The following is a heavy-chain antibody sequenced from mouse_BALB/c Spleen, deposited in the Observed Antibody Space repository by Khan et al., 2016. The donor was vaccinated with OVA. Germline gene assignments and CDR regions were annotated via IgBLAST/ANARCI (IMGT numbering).Heavy chain of an antibody. V-gene: IGHV1S34*01. CDR3: ARGDYYGSSSFAY. Sequence: LVKTGASVKISCKASGYSFTGYYMHWVKQSHGKSLEWIGYISCYNGSTTYNQKFKGNATFTVETSSSTVYMQFNSLTSEDSAVYYCARGDYYGSSSFAYWGQGTLVTVSA. D-gene: IGHD1-1*01. CDR1: GYSFTGYY. J-gene: IGHJ3*01. CDR2: ISCYNGST.